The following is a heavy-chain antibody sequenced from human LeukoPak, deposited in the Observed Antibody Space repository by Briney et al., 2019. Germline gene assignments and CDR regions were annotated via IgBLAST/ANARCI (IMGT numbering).Heavy chain of an antibody. CDR3: ARAIFGAAYNWFDP. J-gene: IGHJ5*02. CDR2: IYHSGST. V-gene: IGHV4-38-2*02. CDR1: GYSISSGYY. Sequence: SETLSLTCTVSGYSISSGYYWGWIRQPPGKGLEWIGTIYHSGSTYYNPSLKSRVTISVDTSKNQFSLKLSSVTAADTAVYYCARAIFGAAYNWFDPWGQGTLVTVSS. D-gene: IGHD3-3*01.